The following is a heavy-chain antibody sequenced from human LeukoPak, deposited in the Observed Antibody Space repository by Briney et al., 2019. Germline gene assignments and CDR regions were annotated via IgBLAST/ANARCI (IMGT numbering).Heavy chain of an antibody. CDR2: INHSGST. CDR3: ARNPGDPFYYFDY. Sequence: SETLSLTCAVYGGSFSGYYWSWSRQPAGKGLQWIGEINHSGSTNYNPSLKSRVTISVDTSKNQFSLKLSSVTAADTAVYYCARNPGDPFYYFDYWGQGTLVTVSS. CDR1: GGSFSGYY. V-gene: IGHV4-34*01. J-gene: IGHJ4*02. D-gene: IGHD3-16*01.